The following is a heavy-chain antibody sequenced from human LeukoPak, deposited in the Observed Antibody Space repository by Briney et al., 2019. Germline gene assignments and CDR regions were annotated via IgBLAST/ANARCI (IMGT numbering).Heavy chain of an antibody. CDR1: GFTVSSNY. CDR3: ARGAFD. Sequence: GGSLRLSCAVSGFTVSSNYMNWVRQASGKGLEWVSVISNGGATYYADSVKGRFIISTDNFKNTLYLQMNTLRADDTAVYYCARGAFDWGQGTLVSVSS. CDR2: ISNGGAT. J-gene: IGHJ4*02. V-gene: IGHV3-66*01.